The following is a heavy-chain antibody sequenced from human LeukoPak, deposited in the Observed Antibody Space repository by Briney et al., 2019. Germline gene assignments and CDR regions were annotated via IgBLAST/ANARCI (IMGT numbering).Heavy chain of an antibody. V-gene: IGHV1-69*04. Sequence: SVKVSCKASGATFTSYAISWVRQAPGQGLEWMGRIIPILGIANYAQKFQGRVTITADKSTSTAYMELSSLRSEDTVVYYCARGYCSSTSCYPNYYYYGMDVWGQGTTVTVSS. D-gene: IGHD2-2*01. CDR3: ARGYCSSTSCYPNYYYYGMDV. J-gene: IGHJ6*02. CDR2: IIPILGIA. CDR1: GATFTSYA.